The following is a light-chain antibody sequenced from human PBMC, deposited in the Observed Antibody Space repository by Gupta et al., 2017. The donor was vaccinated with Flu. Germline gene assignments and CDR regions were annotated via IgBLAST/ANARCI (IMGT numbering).Light chain of an antibody. CDR1: SSTIGAGYD. J-gene: IGLJ3*02. CDR2: ASN. Sequence: QSVLTQPPSVSGAPGQRVTISCIGSSSTIGAGYDVHWYQQLPGTAPKLLIHASNNRASGGPDRCSGSKSGTSAALVITGLQAEEEADDYCQAYESSRSGPWVFGGGTKLTVL. CDR3: QAYESSRSGPWV. V-gene: IGLV1-40*01.